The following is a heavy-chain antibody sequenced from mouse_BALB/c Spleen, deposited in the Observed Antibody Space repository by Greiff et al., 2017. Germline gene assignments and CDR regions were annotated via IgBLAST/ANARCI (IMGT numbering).Heavy chain of an antibody. Sequence: EVQLQQSGPSLVKPSQTLSLTCSATGDSITSGYWNWIRKFPGHKLEYMGYISYSGSTNYNPSLNSRISITRDTSKNQYYLQLNSVTTEDTATYYCARSDGSSCAGLAYWGEGTLVTVAA. V-gene: IGHV3-8*02. D-gene: IGHD1-1*01. J-gene: IGHJ3*01. CDR3: ARSDGSSCAGLAY. CDR1: GDSITSGY. CDR2: ISYSGST.